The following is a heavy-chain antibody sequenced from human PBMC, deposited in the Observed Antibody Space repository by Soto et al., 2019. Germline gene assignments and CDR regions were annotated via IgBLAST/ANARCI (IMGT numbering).Heavy chain of an antibody. V-gene: IGHV1-69*01. D-gene: IGHD5-12*01. CDR3: ATRRDGYNYYYYGMDV. CDR2: IIPIFGTA. Sequence: QVQLVQSGAEVKKPGSSVKVSCKASGGTFSSYAISWVRQAPGQGLEWMGGIIPIFGTANYAQKFQGRVTITADESTSKAYMELSSLRSEDTAVYYCATRRDGYNYYYYGMDVWGQGTTVTVSS. CDR1: GGTFSSYA. J-gene: IGHJ6*02.